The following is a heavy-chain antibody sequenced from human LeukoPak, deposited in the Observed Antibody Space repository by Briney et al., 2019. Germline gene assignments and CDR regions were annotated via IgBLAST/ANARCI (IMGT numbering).Heavy chain of an antibody. V-gene: IGHV4-38-2*02. CDR3: ARNTAAGPVY. Sequence: SETLSLTCTVSGYSISSGYYWGWIRQPPGKGLEWIGSIYHSGSTYYNPSLKSRVTISVDTSKNQFSLKLSSVTAADTAVYYCARNTAAGPVYWGQGTLVTVSS. CDR2: IYHSGST. CDR1: GYSISSGYY. D-gene: IGHD6-13*01. J-gene: IGHJ4*02.